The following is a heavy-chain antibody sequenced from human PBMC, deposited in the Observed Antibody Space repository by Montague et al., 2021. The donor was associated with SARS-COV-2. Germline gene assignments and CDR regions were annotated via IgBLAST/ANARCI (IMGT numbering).Heavy chain of an antibody. CDR2: IFGSAAGT. J-gene: IGHJ2*01. V-gene: IGHV3-23*01. Sequence: SLRLSCAASGFAFNNFAMSWVRQAPGKGLEWVSSIFGSAAGTYYGDSVKGRFTISRDNSKNTLYLQMNSLRAEDTAKYYCAKQPGAGAVVDWYFALWGRGTVVSVSS. CDR1: GFAFNNFA. CDR3: AKQPGAGAVVDWYFAL. D-gene: IGHD6-19*01.